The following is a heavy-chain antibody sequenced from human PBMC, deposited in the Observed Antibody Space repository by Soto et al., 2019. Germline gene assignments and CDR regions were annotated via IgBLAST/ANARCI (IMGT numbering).Heavy chain of an antibody. V-gene: IGHV1-69*08. Sequence: QDQLVQSGAEVKKPGSSVKVSCKASGGTFSSHTFSWVRPAPGQGLEWMGRIIPALGTATYAQKFQGRVTITPVESPTTVFMVLNSLRSEDTAVYFCATPDFGDYWYVDLWGRGTLVTVSS. D-gene: IGHD4-17*01. CDR1: GGTFSSHT. CDR3: ATPDFGDYWYVDL. J-gene: IGHJ2*01. CDR2: IIPALGTA.